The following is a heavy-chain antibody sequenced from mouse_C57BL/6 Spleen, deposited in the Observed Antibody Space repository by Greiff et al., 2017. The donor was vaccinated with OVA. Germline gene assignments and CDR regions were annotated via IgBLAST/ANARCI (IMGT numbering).Heavy chain of an antibody. J-gene: IGHJ2*01. CDR1: GFTFSSYA. V-gene: IGHV5-4*01. CDR2: ISDGGSYT. Sequence: EVHLVESGGGLVKPGGSLKLSCAASGFTFSSYAMSWVRQTPEKRLEWVATISDGGSYTYYPDNVKGRFTISSDNAKNNLYLQMSHLKSEDTAMYYWAREAWDGYYFDDWGQGTTLTVAS. CDR3: AREAWDGYYFDD. D-gene: IGHD4-1*01.